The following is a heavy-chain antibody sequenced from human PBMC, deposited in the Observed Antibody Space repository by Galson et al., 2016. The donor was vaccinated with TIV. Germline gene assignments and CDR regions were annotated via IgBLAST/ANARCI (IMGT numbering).Heavy chain of an antibody. V-gene: IGHV1-46*01. CDR2: INPSGGGT. J-gene: IGHJ4*02. Sequence: SVKVSCKASGYTVTTYCMHWVRQGPGQGLEWMGIINPSGGGTTYAQNFQGRITMTRDTSTSTVYMALSSLRSEDTAVYYCARSQSCDGDCYYFDYWGRGTLVTVSS. CDR3: ARSQSCDGDCYYFDY. D-gene: IGHD2-21*02. CDR1: GYTVTTYC.